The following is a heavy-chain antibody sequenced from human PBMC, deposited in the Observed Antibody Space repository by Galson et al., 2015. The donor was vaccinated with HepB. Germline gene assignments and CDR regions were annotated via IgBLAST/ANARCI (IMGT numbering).Heavy chain of an antibody. CDR3: ARDRWDIVVVPAAVTTGPFDY. V-gene: IGHV3-21*01. CDR2: ISSSSSYI. Sequence: SLRLSCAASGFTFSSYSMNWVRQAPGKGLEWVSSISSSSSYIYYADSVKGRFTISRDNAKNSLYLQMNSLRAEDTAVYYCARDRWDIVVVPAAVTTGPFDYWGQGTLVTVSS. J-gene: IGHJ4*02. CDR1: GFTFSSYS. D-gene: IGHD2-2*01.